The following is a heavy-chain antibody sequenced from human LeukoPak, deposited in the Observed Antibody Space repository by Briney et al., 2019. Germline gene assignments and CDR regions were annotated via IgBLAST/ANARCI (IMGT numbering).Heavy chain of an antibody. CDR1: GFTFSSYG. CDR2: IRYDGSNK. CDR3: AKSEINYYDSSGYYPDDAFDI. J-gene: IGHJ3*02. D-gene: IGHD3-22*01. V-gene: IGHV3-30*02. Sequence: GGSLRLSCAASGFTFSSYGMHWVRQAPGKGLEWVAFIRYDGSNKYYADSVKGRFTISRDNSKNTLYLQMNSLRAEDTAVYYCAKSEINYYDSSGYYPDDAFDIWGQGTMVTVSS.